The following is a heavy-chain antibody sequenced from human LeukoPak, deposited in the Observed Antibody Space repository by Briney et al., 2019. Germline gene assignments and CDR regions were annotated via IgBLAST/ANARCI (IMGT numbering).Heavy chain of an antibody. V-gene: IGHV3-33*01. J-gene: IGHJ6*04. CDR2: IWYDGSNK. Sequence: GGSLRLSCAASGLTFSSYGMHWVRQAPGKGLEWVAVIWYDGSNKYYADSVKGRFTISRDNSKNTLYLQMNSLRAEDTAVYYCAREEVVPGAMAEYYYYDCMDVWGKGTTVTVSS. D-gene: IGHD2-2*01. CDR3: AREEVVPGAMAEYYYYDCMDV. CDR1: GLTFSSYG.